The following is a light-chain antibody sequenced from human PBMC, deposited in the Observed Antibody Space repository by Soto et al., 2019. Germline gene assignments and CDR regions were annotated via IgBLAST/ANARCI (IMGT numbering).Light chain of an antibody. J-gene: IGKJ2*01. CDR3: QQYGSSPPYT. Sequence: MVLTQSPGTLSLSPGERATLSCRASQSFASSYLGWYQQKPGQAPRLLLYAASKRATGIPERFSGSGSGTDFTLTINRLEPEDSAVYYCQQYGSSPPYTFGQGTKVDIK. CDR1: QSFASSY. CDR2: AAS. V-gene: IGKV3-20*01.